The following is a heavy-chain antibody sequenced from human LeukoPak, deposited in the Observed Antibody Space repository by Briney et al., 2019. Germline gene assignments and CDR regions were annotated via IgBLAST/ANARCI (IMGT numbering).Heavy chain of an antibody. J-gene: IGHJ4*02. CDR1: GYTFTSYG. CDR3: ARVTTPIYYFDY. D-gene: IGHD4-17*01. Sequence: ASVKVSCKASGYTFTSYGISWVRQAPGQGLEWMGWISAYNGNTNYAQKLQGRVTMTTDTSTSTAYMELRSLRSDDAAVYYCARVTTPIYYFDYWGQGTLVTVSS. V-gene: IGHV1-18*01. CDR2: ISAYNGNT.